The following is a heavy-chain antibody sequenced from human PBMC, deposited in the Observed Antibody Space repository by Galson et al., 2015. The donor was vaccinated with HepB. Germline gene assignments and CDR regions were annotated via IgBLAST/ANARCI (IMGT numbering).Heavy chain of an antibody. V-gene: IGHV7-4-1*02. CDR2: MNTNTGKP. D-gene: IGHD3-3*01. CDR3: ARSPLRFLDWLPYYDYYYMDV. CDR1: GYTFTDYV. J-gene: IGHJ6*03. Sequence: SVKVSCKASGYTFTDYVVNWVRQAPGQGLEWMGWMNTNTGKPTYAPGFAGRFVFSLDTSVTTAYLQISSLETDDTGVYYCARSPLRFLDWLPYYDYYYMDVWGEGTTVTVSS.